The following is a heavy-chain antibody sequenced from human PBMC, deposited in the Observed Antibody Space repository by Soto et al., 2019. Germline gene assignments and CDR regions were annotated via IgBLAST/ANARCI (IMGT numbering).Heavy chain of an antibody. V-gene: IGHV3-30*18. CDR1: GFTFSSYG. Sequence: PGGSLRLSCEASGFTFSSYGMHWFRKAPGKGLGWVAVISYDGSNKYYADSVKGRFTISRDNSKNTLYLQMNSLRAEDTAVYYCAKEFREGYYYDSSGPLQAFDIWGQGTMVTVSS. J-gene: IGHJ3*02. CDR2: ISYDGSNK. D-gene: IGHD3-22*01. CDR3: AKEFREGYYYDSSGPLQAFDI.